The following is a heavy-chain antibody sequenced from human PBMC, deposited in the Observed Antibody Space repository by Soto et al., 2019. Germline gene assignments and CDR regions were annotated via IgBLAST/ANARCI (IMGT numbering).Heavy chain of an antibody. J-gene: IGHJ4*02. CDR1: GYTFTSYG. V-gene: IGHV1-69*13. D-gene: IGHD6-19*01. Sequence: SVKVSCKASGYTFTSYGISWVRQAPGQGLEWMGGIIPIYGTANYAQKFQGRVTITADESTSTAYMELSSLRSEDTAVYYCARPHGGGIAVAYYFDYWGQGTLVTVSS. CDR2: IIPIYGTA. CDR3: ARPHGGGIAVAYYFDY.